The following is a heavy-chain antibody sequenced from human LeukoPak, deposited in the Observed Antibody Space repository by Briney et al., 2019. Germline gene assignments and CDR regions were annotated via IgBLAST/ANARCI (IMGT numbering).Heavy chain of an antibody. V-gene: IGHV4-34*01. D-gene: IGHD6-13*01. J-gene: IGHJ1*01. CDR1: GGSFSGYY. Sequence: SETLSLTCAVYGGSFSGYYWSWIRQPPGKGLEWIGEINHSGSTNYNPSLKSRVTISVDTSKSQFSLKLSSVTAADTAVYYCARGAAHSLQHWGQGTLVTVSS. CDR2: INHSGST. CDR3: ARGAAHSLQH.